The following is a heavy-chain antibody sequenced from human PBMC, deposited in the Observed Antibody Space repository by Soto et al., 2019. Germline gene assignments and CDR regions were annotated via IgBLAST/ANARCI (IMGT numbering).Heavy chain of an antibody. CDR2: IVVGSGNT. V-gene: IGHV1-58*01. CDR1: GFTFTSSA. J-gene: IGHJ6*02. D-gene: IGHD3-22*01. Sequence: QMQLVQSGPEVKKPGTSVKVSCKASGFTFTSSAVQWVRQARGQRLEWIGWIVVGSGNTNYAQKFQERVTITRVMSTSTAYMELSSLRSEDTAVYYCAADLGGDSTEDYYYYGMDVWGQGTTVTVSS. CDR3: AADLGGDSTEDYYYYGMDV.